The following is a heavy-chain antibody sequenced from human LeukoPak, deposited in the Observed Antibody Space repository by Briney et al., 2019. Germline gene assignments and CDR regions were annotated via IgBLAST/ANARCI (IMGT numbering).Heavy chain of an antibody. CDR3: ARSWRFCSGDSCYPIDY. CDR1: GYTFTTYG. J-gene: IGHJ4*02. D-gene: IGHD2-15*01. Sequence: AASVKVSCKASGYTFTTYGITWVRQAPGQGLEWMGWINPNSGGTNYAQKFRGRVTMTRDTSISTAYMELSRLRSDDTAVYYCARSWRFCSGDSCYPIDYWGQGTLVTVSS. V-gene: IGHV1-2*02. CDR2: INPNSGGT.